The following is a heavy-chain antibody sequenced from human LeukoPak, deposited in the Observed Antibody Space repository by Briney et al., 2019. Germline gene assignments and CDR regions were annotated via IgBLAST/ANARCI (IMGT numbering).Heavy chain of an antibody. J-gene: IGHJ4*02. D-gene: IGHD6-19*01. Sequence: GGSLRLSCAASGFTFSSYEMNWVRQAPGKGLEWVANIKQDGSEKYYVDSVKGRFTISRDNAKNSLYLQMNSLRAEDTAVYYCARDDDSVAGDYWGQGTLVTVSS. CDR3: ARDDDSVAGDY. CDR1: GFTFSSYE. CDR2: IKQDGSEK. V-gene: IGHV3-7*01.